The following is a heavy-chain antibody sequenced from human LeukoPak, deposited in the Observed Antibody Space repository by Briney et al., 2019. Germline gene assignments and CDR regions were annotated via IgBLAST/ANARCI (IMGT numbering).Heavy chain of an antibody. CDR1: GGSFSSYY. Sequence: SETLSLTCAVYGGSFSSYYWSWIRQPPGKGLEWIGYIYYSGSTNYNPSLKSRVTISVDTSKNQFSLKLSSVTAADTAVYYCARGSRTIFGVVIPFDYWGQGTLVTVSS. J-gene: IGHJ4*02. CDR3: ARGSRTIFGVVIPFDY. V-gene: IGHV4-59*01. CDR2: IYYSGST. D-gene: IGHD3-3*01.